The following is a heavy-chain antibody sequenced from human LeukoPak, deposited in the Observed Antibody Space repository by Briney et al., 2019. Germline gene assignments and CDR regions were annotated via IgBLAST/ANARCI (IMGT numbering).Heavy chain of an antibody. CDR3: AIDRVALDY. J-gene: IGHJ4*02. V-gene: IGHV1-2*02. D-gene: IGHD3-10*01. CDR2: INPNSGDT. Sequence: AASVKVSFKASGYSFTGYDIYWVRQAPGQGLEWMGWINPNSGDTNYAQIFQGRVTMTTDTSISTAYMELSRLRSDDTAVYYCAIDRVALDYWGQGTLVTVSS. CDR1: GYSFTGYD.